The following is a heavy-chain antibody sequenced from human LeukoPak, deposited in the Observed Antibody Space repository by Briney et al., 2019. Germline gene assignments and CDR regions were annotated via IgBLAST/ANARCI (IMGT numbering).Heavy chain of an antibody. Sequence: GGSLRLSCAASGFTFSNAWMSWVRQAPGKGLEWVGRIKSKTDGGTTDYAAPVKGRFTISRDDSKNTLYLQMNSLKTEDTAVYYCTTDVAESNPDNFDYWGQGTLVTVSS. CDR3: TTDVAESNPDNFDY. J-gene: IGHJ4*02. V-gene: IGHV3-15*01. CDR2: IKSKTDGGTT. CDR1: GFTFSNAW. D-gene: IGHD6-19*01.